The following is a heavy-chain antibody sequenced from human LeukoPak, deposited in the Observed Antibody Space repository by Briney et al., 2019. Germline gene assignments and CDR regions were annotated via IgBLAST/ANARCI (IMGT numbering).Heavy chain of an antibody. J-gene: IGHJ4*02. V-gene: IGHV1-2*02. CDR2: INPNSGGT. CDR3: ARDSCSSTSCPIDY. D-gene: IGHD2-2*01. Sequence: ASVKVSCKASGYTFTGFYIHWVRQAPGQGLEWMGWINPNSGGTNYVQKFQGRVTMTRDTSISTAYMELSRLRSDDTAVYYCARDSCSSTSCPIDYWGQGTLVTVSS. CDR1: GYTFTGFY.